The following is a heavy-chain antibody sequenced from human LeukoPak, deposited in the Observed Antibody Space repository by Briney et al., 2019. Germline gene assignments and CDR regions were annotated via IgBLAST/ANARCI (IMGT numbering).Heavy chain of an antibody. Sequence: QAGGSLRLSCAASGFTFRSYWMHWVRQAPGKGLVWVSRVKGDGGFTNYAYSVYGRFTISRDNAKNTLYLHMHSLRAEDRAVYYCVRDGDDLNFDYWGQGSLVTVSS. V-gene: IGHV3-74*01. J-gene: IGHJ4*02. CDR3: VRDGDDLNFDY. CDR1: GFTFRSYW. CDR2: VKGDGGFT. D-gene: IGHD5-24*01.